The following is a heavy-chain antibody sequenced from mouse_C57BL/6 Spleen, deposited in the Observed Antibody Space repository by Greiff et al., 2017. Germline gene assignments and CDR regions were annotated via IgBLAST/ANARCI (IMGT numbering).Heavy chain of an antibody. CDR2: IYPRSGNT. V-gene: IGHV1-81*01. Sequence: QESGAELAWPGASVKLSCKASVYTFTSYGISWVKQRTEQGLEWLGEIYPRSGNTYYNEKLKGKATLTAEKSSSTAYMELRSLTSEDSAVYYCARDGDRGYFDYWGQGTTLTVSA. CDR1: VYTFTSYG. CDR3: ARDGDRGYFDY. J-gene: IGHJ2*01. D-gene: IGHD3-3*01.